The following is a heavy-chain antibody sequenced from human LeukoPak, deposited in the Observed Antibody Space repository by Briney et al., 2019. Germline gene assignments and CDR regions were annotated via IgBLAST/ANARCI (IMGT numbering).Heavy chain of an antibody. CDR2: MNPHSGNT. V-gene: IGHV1-8*01. J-gene: IGHJ4*02. CDR3: ARGDYESSGYYLFY. Sequence: ASVKVSCEASGYTFTSYDINWVRQATGQGLEWMGWMNPHSGNTGYAQKFQGRVTMTRNTSINTAHMELSSLRSEDAAVYYCARGDYESSGYYLFYWGQGTLVTISS. D-gene: IGHD3-22*01. CDR1: GYTFTSYD.